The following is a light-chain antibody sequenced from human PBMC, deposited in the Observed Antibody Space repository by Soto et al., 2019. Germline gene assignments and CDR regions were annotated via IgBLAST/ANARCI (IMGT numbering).Light chain of an antibody. V-gene: IGKV1-5*03. Sequence: DIQMTQSPSTLSASVGDRVTITCRASQSISDWLAWYQQKPGKAPKLLIYKATTLEGGVPSRFSGSGSGTEFPLTISSLQPDDFATYYRQQYDTYRTFGQGTKVEIK. CDR2: KAT. J-gene: IGKJ1*01. CDR1: QSISDW. CDR3: QQYDTYRT.